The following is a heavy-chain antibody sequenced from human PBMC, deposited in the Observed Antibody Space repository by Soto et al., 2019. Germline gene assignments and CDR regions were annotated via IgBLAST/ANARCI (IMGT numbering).Heavy chain of an antibody. J-gene: IGHJ3*02. Sequence: EVQLVESGGGLVQPGGSLRLSCEGSGFIFSTNWKSWVRQAPGKGLEWVANIKQDGSEKYYVDSVKGRFIISRDNAKNSLYLQMNSLRAEDTAVYYCVSDQGGSSGSKGDAFDSWGQGTMVTVSA. CDR3: VSDQGGSSGSKGDAFDS. D-gene: IGHD1-26*01. V-gene: IGHV3-7*01. CDR1: GFIFSTNW. CDR2: IKQDGSEK.